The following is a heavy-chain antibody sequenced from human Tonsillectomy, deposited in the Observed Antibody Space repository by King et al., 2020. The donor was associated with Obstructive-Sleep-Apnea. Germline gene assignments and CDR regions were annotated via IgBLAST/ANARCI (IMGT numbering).Heavy chain of an antibody. CDR3: ARDFGSYGYNYYYGMDV. CDR2: INPSGGST. D-gene: IGHD5-18*01. J-gene: IGHJ6*02. V-gene: IGHV1-46*03. CDR1: VDTFTSYY. Sequence: QLVQSGAEVKKPGASVKVSCKASVDTFTSYYMHWVRQAPGQGLEWMGIINPSGGSTSYAQKFQGRGTMTRDTSTSTVYMELSSRRSEDTAVYYCARDFGSYGYNYYYGMDVWGQGTTVTVSS.